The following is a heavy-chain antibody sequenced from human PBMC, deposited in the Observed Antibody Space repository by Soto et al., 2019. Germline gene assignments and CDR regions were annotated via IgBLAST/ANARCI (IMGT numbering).Heavy chain of an antibody. V-gene: IGHV1-8*01. CDR2: MNPNSGNT. J-gene: IGHJ4*02. Sequence: ASVKVSCKASGYTFTSYDINWVRQATGQGLEWMGWMNPNSGNTGYAQKFQGRVTMTRNTSISTAYMELSSLRSEDTAAYYCARGRPQDIVLMVYAISPYYFDYWGQGTLVTVSS. CDR1: GYTFTSYD. CDR3: ARGRPQDIVLMVYAISPYYFDY. D-gene: IGHD2-8*01.